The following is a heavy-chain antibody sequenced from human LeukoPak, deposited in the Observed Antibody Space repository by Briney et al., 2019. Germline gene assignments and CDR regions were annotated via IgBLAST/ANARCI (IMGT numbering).Heavy chain of an antibody. V-gene: IGHV1-69*05. CDR2: IIPIFGTA. J-gene: IGHJ4*02. CDR1: GGTFSSYA. D-gene: IGHD3-22*01. CDR3: ARDLRDYYDSSGYYYHLGY. Sequence: SVKVSCKASGGTFSSYAISWVRQAPGQGLEWMGGIIPIFGTANYAQKFQGRVTITTDESTSTAYMELSSLRSEDTAVYYCARDLRDYYDSSGYYYHLGYWGQGTLVTVSS.